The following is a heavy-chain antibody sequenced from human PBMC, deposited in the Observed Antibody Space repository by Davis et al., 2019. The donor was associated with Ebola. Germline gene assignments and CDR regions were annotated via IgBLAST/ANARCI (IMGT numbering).Heavy chain of an antibody. CDR1: GYTFTSYD. D-gene: IGHD4-17*01. V-gene: IGHV1-46*03. CDR2: INPSGGST. Sequence: AASVKVSCKASGYTFTSYDINWVRQAPGQGLEWMGIINPSGGSTSYAQKFQGRVTMTRDTSTSTVYMELSSLRSEDTAVYYCARRATVTNYDRAEYFQHWGQGTLVTVSS. CDR3: ARRATVTNYDRAEYFQH. J-gene: IGHJ1*01.